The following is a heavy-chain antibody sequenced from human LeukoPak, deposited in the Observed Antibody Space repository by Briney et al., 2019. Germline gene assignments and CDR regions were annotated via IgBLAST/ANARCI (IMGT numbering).Heavy chain of an antibody. CDR1: GYTFTSYG. V-gene: IGHV1-69*13. CDR2: IIPIFGTA. CDR3: ARGDSSSWYYPVFDY. D-gene: IGHD6-13*01. Sequence: ASVKVSCKASGYTFTSYGISWVRQAPGQGLEWMGGIIPIFGTANYAQKFQGRVTITADESTSTAYMELSSLRSEDTAVYYCARGDSSSWYYPVFDYWGQGTLVTVSS. J-gene: IGHJ4*02.